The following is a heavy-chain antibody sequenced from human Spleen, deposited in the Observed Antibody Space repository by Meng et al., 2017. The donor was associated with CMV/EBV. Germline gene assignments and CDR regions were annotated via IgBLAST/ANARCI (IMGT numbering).Heavy chain of an antibody. Sequence: SFNAAGRTSSSYAVSWVRQAPGTGLEWMGGIIPILGIANYAQKFQGRVTITADKSTSTAYMELSSLRSEDTAVYYCAREGTSMAYFDYWGQGTLVTVSS. J-gene: IGHJ4*02. CDR2: IIPILGIA. CDR3: AREGTSMAYFDY. D-gene: IGHD2/OR15-2a*01. V-gene: IGHV1-69*10. CDR1: GRTSSSYA.